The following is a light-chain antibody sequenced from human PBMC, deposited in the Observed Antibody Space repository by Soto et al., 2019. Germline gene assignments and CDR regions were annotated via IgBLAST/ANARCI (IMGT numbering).Light chain of an antibody. CDR3: QQFDNSRWT. CDR1: QSVTSNY. CDR2: GAS. Sequence: EVVLTQSPGTLSLSPGERATLSCRASQSVTSNYLAWYQQKPGQAPRLLIYGASSRATGIPDRFSGSGSGTDFTLTISRLEPEDFAVYYCQQFDNSRWTFGQGTKVDIK. J-gene: IGKJ1*01. V-gene: IGKV3-20*01.